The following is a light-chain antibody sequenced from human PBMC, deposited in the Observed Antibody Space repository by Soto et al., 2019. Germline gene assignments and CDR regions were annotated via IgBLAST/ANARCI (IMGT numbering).Light chain of an antibody. Sequence: EIVLTQSPGTLSLSPGERATLSCRASQSASSSYLAWYQQKPGQAPRLLIYGASSRATGIPDRFSGSGPGTDFTLTISRLEPEDFAVYYCHQYGSSPSYTFGQGTKLQIK. CDR1: QSASSSY. J-gene: IGKJ2*01. CDR2: GAS. V-gene: IGKV3-20*01. CDR3: HQYGSSPSYT.